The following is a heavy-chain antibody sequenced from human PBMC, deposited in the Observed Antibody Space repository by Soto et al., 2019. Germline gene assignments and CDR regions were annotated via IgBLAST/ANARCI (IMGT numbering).Heavy chain of an antibody. D-gene: IGHD6-6*01. J-gene: IGHJ5*02. CDR3: ARRIIAARGGWFDP. CDR1: GGSSSSRNW. CDR2: IYHSGST. V-gene: IGHV4-4*02. Sequence: QVQLQDSGPGLVKPSGTLSLTCAASGGSSSSRNWWGWVRQPPGKGLEWIGEIYHSGSTNYNPSLKSRVTISVDKYKNQSSLKLSSVTAEDTAVYYCARRIIAARGGWFDPWGQGTLVTVSS.